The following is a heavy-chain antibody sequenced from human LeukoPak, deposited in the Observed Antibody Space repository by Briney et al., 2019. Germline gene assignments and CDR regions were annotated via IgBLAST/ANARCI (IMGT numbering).Heavy chain of an antibody. J-gene: IGHJ4*02. V-gene: IGHV3-30*04. CDR2: ISYDGSNK. CDR3: ARDDGSRSFDY. D-gene: IGHD5-24*01. CDR1: GFTFSTYA. Sequence: GRSLRLSCAASGFTFSTYAMHWVRQAPGKGLEWVAVISYDGSNKYYADSVKGRFTISRDNSKNTLYLQMNSLRAETTAVYYCARDDGSRSFDYWGQGTLVTVSS.